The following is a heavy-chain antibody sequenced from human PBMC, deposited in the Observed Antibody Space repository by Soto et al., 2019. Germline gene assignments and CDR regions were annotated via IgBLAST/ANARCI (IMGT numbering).Heavy chain of an antibody. Sequence: AGGSLRRSCAASGFTFSSYSMNWVGQAPGKGLEWVSYISSSSSTIDYADSVKGRFTISRDNAKNSLYLQMNRLRDEDTAVYYCARGLAVAGHFDYWGQGTLVTVSS. J-gene: IGHJ4*02. D-gene: IGHD6-19*01. CDR2: ISSSSSTI. V-gene: IGHV3-48*02. CDR3: ARGLAVAGHFDY. CDR1: GFTFSSYS.